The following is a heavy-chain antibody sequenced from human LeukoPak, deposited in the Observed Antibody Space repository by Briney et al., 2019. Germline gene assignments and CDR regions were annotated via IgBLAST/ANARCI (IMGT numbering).Heavy chain of an antibody. Sequence: GVSLRLSCAASGFTFSSYGMHWVRQAPGKGLEWVAVISYDGSNKYYADSVKGRFTISRDNSKNTLYLQMNSLRAEDTAVYYCAKSRDYGDYNEYFQHWGQGTLVTVSS. CDR1: GFTFSSYG. V-gene: IGHV3-30*18. CDR3: AKSRDYGDYNEYFQH. J-gene: IGHJ1*01. CDR2: ISYDGSNK. D-gene: IGHD4-17*01.